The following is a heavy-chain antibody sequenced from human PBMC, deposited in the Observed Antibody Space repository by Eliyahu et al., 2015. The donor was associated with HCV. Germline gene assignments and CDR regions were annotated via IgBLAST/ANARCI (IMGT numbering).Heavy chain of an antibody. Sequence: QVQLVESGGGVVQPGRSLRXXCAASGFXFSSXGMPWVRQGRGWGGVAVIWYDGSNKXYADSVKGRFTISRDNSKNTLYLQMNSLRAEDTAVYYCARDDLYYYGSGSYYTNYYYYGMDVWGQGTTVTVSS. CDR2: IWYDGSNK. J-gene: IGHJ6*02. D-gene: IGHD3-10*01. CDR1: GFXFSSXG. V-gene: IGHV3-33*01. CDR3: ARDDLYYYGSGSYYTNYYYYGMDV.